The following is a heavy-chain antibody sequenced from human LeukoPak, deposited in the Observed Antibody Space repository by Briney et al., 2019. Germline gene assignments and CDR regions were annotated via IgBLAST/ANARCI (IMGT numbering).Heavy chain of an antibody. J-gene: IGHJ6*02. CDR1: GGSVSSSSYY. D-gene: IGHD3-16*01. CDR2: IYYSGST. Sequence: PSETLSLTCTVSGGSVSSSSYYWGWIRQPPGKGLEWIGSIYYSGSTYYNPSLKSRVTISGDTSKNQFSLKLSSVTAADTAVYYCARLYYDGWGGLDVWGQGTTVTVSS. CDR3: ARLYYDGWGGLDV. V-gene: IGHV4-39*01.